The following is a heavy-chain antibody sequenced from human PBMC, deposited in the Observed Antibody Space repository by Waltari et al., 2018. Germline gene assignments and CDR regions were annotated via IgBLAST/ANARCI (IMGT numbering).Heavy chain of an antibody. CDR2: IYSGGST. Sequence: EVQLVESGGGLVQPGGSLRLSCAASGFTVSSNYMSWVRQAPGKGLEWVSVIYSGGSTYYADSVKGRFTISRDNSKNTLYLQMNSLRAEDTAVYYCAREGAVRGRYGMDVWGQGTTVTVSS. CDR3: AREGAVRGRYGMDV. CDR1: GFTVSSNY. D-gene: IGHD4-4*01. V-gene: IGHV3-66*01. J-gene: IGHJ6*02.